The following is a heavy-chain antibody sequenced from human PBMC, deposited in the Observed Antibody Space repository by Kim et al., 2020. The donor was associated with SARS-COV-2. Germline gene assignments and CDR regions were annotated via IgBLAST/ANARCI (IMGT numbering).Heavy chain of an antibody. CDR1: GGSISSYY. CDR3: ARGSITVVVPFDI. CDR2: IYYSGST. D-gene: IGHD2-15*01. V-gene: IGHV4-59*08. Sequence: SETLSLTCTVSGGSISSYYWSWIRQPPGKGLEWIGYIYYSGSTNYNPSLKSRVTISVDTSKNQFSLKLSSVTAADTAVYYCARGSITVVVPFDIWGQGTMVTVSS. J-gene: IGHJ3*02.